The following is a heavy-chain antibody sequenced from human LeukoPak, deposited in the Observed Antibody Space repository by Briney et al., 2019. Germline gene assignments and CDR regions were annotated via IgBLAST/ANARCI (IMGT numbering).Heavy chain of an antibody. CDR2: FSAYNGNT. Sequence: ASVKVSCKASGYTFTIYGISWVRQAPGQGLEWMGWFSAYNGNTNYAQKLQGRVTMTTDTSMSTAYMELRSLRSDDTAVYYCARDPLTYYYDSSGCSYFDYWGQGTLVTVSS. V-gene: IGHV1-18*01. D-gene: IGHD3-22*01. CDR3: ARDPLTYYYDSSGCSYFDY. CDR1: GYTFTIYG. J-gene: IGHJ4*02.